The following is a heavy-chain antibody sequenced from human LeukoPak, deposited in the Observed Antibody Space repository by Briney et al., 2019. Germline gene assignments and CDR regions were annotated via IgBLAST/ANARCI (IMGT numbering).Heavy chain of an antibody. CDR1: GFTFSSYE. J-gene: IGHJ4*02. Sequence: GSLRLSCAASGFTFSSYEMNWVRQAPGKGLEWVSYISSSGSNTYYADSVKGRFTISRDNAKNSLYLQMNSLRAEDTAVYYCAGDYYDSSGYFLGVYWGQGTLVTVSS. CDR3: AGDYYDSSGYFLGVY. D-gene: IGHD3-22*01. V-gene: IGHV3-48*03. CDR2: ISSSGSNT.